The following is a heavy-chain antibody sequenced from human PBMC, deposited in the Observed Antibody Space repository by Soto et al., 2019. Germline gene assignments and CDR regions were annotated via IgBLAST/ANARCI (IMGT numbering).Heavy chain of an antibody. Sequence: GGSLRLSCAASGFTFSSYAMSWVRQAPGKGLEWVSAISGSGGSTYYADSVKGRFTIPRDNSKNTLYLQMNSMRAEDTAVYYCAKDRGALLPRTYYFDYWGQGTLVTVSS. J-gene: IGHJ4*02. V-gene: IGHV3-23*01. CDR3: AKDRGALLPRTYYFDY. CDR1: GFTFSSYA. CDR2: ISGSGGST. D-gene: IGHD3-10*01.